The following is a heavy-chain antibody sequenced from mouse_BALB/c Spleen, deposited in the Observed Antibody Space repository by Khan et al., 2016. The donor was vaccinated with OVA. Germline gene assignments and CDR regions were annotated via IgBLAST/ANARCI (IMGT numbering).Heavy chain of an antibody. V-gene: IGHV9-3-1*01. CDR2: INTYTGKP. D-gene: IGHD2-10*01. CDR1: GYTFTNYG. J-gene: IGHJ4*01. Sequence: QIQLVQSGPELKKPGETVKISCKASGYTFTNYGMNWVKQSPGKALKWMGWINTYTGKPTYADDFKGRFAFSLETSASTAYLLINNLKNKDTATTFDTSPPYFSYTLDFWGQGTSVTVSS. CDR3: TSPPYFSYTLDF.